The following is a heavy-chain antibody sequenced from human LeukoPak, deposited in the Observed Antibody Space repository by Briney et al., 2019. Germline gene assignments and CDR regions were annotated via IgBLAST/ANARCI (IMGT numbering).Heavy chain of an antibody. CDR2: ISSSSSYI. Sequence: GGSLRLSCAASGFTFSSYSMNWVRQAPGKGLEWVSSISSSSSYIYYADSVKGRFTISRGNAKNSLYLQMNSLRAEDTAVYYCAREEDYDDAFDIWGQGTMVTVSS. D-gene: IGHD3-22*01. CDR3: AREEDYDDAFDI. J-gene: IGHJ3*02. V-gene: IGHV3-21*01. CDR1: GFTFSSYS.